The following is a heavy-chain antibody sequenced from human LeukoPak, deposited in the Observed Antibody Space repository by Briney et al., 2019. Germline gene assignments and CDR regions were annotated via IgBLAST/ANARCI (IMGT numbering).Heavy chain of an antibody. Sequence: PGGSLRLSCAASGFTVSSNYMSWVRQAPGKGLEWVSVIYSGGSTYYADSVKGRFTISRHNSKNTLYLQMNSLRAEDTAVHYCARSYDSSGYHSWSAFDIWGQGTTVTVSS. V-gene: IGHV3-53*04. CDR3: ARSYDSSGYHSWSAFDI. D-gene: IGHD3-22*01. CDR2: IYSGGST. J-gene: IGHJ3*02. CDR1: GFTVSSNY.